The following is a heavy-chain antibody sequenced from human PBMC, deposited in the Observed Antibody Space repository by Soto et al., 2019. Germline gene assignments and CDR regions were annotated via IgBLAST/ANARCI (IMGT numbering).Heavy chain of an antibody. CDR1: GFTFTNAW. V-gene: IGHV3-15*01. Sequence: PGGSLRLSCAASGFTFTNAWMSWVRQAPGKGLEWVGRIRSKTDGETTEYAAPVKGRFTISRDDSKNTLYLQMNSLKTEDTAVYYCTTGPYVDAFDIWGQGTMVTVSS. D-gene: IGHD3-16*01. CDR3: TTGPYVDAFDI. J-gene: IGHJ3*02. CDR2: IRSKTDGETT.